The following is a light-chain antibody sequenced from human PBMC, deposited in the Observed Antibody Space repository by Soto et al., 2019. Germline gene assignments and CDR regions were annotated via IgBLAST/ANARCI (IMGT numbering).Light chain of an antibody. V-gene: IGKV1-27*01. CDR3: QNYDAAPLT. J-gene: IGKJ4*01. CDR1: RAIGKS. CDR2: AAF. Sequence: DFQMTQSPSSLSASLGYRVTITCRASRAIGKSLAWYQQKPGKVPKLLIYAAFTLQSGVPSRFSASASGTDFTLTITSLRPEDVATYYCQNYDAAPLTFGGGTKVEIK.